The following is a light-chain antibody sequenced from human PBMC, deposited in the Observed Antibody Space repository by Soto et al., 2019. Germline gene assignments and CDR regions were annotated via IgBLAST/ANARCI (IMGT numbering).Light chain of an antibody. V-gene: IGLV2-14*03. CDR2: DVN. J-gene: IGLJ2*01. Sequence: QSALTQPASVSVSPGQSITLSCTGTSSDSGGYDYFSWYQRHPGKAPKLISYDVNNRPSGFSNRFSGSKSGNTASLTISGLQAEDEADYYCTSYASGSSHVVFGGGTKLTVL. CDR3: TSYASGSSHVV. CDR1: SSDSGGYDY.